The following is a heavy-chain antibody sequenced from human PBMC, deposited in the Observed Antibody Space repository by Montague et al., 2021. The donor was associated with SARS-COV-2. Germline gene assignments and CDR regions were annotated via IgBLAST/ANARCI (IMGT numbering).Heavy chain of an antibody. CDR2: IHHGGST. CDR1: GGSFSTYS. J-gene: IGHJ6*03. D-gene: IGHD3-10*01. CDR3: ARLGDGVVPSPILGVGPYYSYYYMDV. V-gene: IGHV4-34*01. Sequence: SETLSLTCAVHGGSFSTYSWSWIRQPPGKGLEWIGEIHHGGSTNYNPSLKSRVTISADTSKNQFSLKLTSVAAADTAVYYCARLGDGVVPSPILGVGPYYSYYYMDVRGKGTTVTVSS.